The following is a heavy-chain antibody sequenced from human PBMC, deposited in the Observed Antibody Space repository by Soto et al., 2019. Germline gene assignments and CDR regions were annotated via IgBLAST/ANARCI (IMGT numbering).Heavy chain of an antibody. V-gene: IGHV4-38-2*01. CDR1: GYSISSGYY. Sequence: SETLSLTCAVSGYSISSGYYWGWIRQPPGKGLEWIGSIYHSGSTYYNPSLKSRVTISVDTSKNQFSLKLSSVTAADTAVYYCATQAVAATDFDYWGQGTLVTVSS. D-gene: IGHD2-15*01. CDR3: ATQAVAATDFDY. J-gene: IGHJ4*02. CDR2: IYHSGST.